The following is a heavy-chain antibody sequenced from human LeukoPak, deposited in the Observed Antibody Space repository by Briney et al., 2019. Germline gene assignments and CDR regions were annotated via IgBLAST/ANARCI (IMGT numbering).Heavy chain of an antibody. CDR2: IGTAGDT. CDR3: ARGADTHFDY. D-gene: IGHD2-15*01. V-gene: IGHV3-13*04. Sequence: SGGSLRLSCAASGFTFSNYDMHWVRQATGKGLERVSAIGTAGDTYYQGSVRGRFTMSRENAKNSLYLQMNSLTAGDTAVYYCARGADTHFDYWGQGILVTVSS. J-gene: IGHJ4*02. CDR1: GFTFSNYD.